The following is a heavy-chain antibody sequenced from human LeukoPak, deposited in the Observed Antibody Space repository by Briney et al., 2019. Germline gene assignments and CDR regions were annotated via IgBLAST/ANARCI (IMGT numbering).Heavy chain of an antibody. CDR1: GYTFTSYG. V-gene: IGHV1-69*05. CDR2: IIPIFGTA. Sequence: SVKVSCKASGYTFTSYGISWVRQAPGQGLEWMGGIIPIFGTANYAQKFQGRVTITTDESTSTAYMELSSLRSEDTAVYYCASGTWIQLWSLYYYYMDVWGKGTTVTVSS. CDR3: ASGTWIQLWSLYYYYMDV. D-gene: IGHD5-18*01. J-gene: IGHJ6*03.